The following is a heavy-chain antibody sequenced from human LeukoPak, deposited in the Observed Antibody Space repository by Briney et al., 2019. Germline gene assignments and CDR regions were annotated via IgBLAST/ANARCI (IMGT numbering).Heavy chain of an antibody. J-gene: IGHJ4*02. V-gene: IGHV1-8*03. CDR1: GGTFSSYA. Sequence: ASVKVSCKASGGTFSSYAISWVRQAPGQGLEWMGWMNPNSGNTGYAQKFQGRVTITRNTSISTAYMELSSLRSEDTAVYYCARGDLRGYSYGLRGGLGDYWGQGTLVTVSS. CDR2: MNPNSGNT. CDR3: ARGDLRGYSYGLRGGLGDY. D-gene: IGHD5-18*01.